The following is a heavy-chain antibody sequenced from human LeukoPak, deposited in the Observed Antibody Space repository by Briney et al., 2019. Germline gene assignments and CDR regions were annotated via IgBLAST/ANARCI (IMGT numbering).Heavy chain of an antibody. D-gene: IGHD3-16*01. CDR2: ISSSSSYI. V-gene: IGHV3-21*01. J-gene: IGHJ6*03. CDR3: ARDYSLGDYMDV. Sequence: GGSLRLSCAASGFTFSSYSMNWVRQAPGKGLEWVSSISSSSSYIYYADSVKGRFTISRDNAKNSLYLQMNSLRAEDTAVYYCARDYSLGDYMDVWGKGTTVTVSS. CDR1: GFTFSSYS.